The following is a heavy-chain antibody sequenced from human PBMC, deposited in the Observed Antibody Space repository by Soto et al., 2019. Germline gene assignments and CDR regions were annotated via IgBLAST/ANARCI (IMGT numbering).Heavy chain of an antibody. CDR3: AGQLPYDFWSGYFLTPFDY. D-gene: IGHD3-3*01. J-gene: IGHJ4*02. V-gene: IGHV4-39*01. CDR1: GGSISSSCYY. Sequence: SETLSLTCTVSGGSISSSCYYWGWIRQHPGKGLEWIGSIYYSGSTYYNPSLKSRVTISVDTSKNQFTLKLSSVTAADTAVYYCAGQLPYDFWSGYFLTPFDYWGQGTLVTVSS. CDR2: IYYSGST.